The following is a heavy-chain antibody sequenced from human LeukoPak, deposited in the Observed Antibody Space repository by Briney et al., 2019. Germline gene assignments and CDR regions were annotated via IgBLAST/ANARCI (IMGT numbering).Heavy chain of an antibody. D-gene: IGHD1-26*01. V-gene: IGHV1-69*08. Sequence: SVKVSCTSSGGTFNTHIFNWVRQAPGQGLEWMGKITPIIGTTKYAQRFQARVTITAGRSTSTAYLELSGLTYDDTAVYYCTRVTLRGSKYNWFDPWGQGTPVSVSS. CDR3: TRVTLRGSKYNWFDP. CDR1: GGTFNTHI. CDR2: ITPIIGTT. J-gene: IGHJ5*02.